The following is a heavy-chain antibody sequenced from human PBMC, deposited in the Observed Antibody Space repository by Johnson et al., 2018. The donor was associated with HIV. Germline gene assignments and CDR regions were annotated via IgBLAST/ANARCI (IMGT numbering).Heavy chain of an antibody. D-gene: IGHD3-22*01. V-gene: IGHV3-30*03. CDR3: ARGSTMRVSAFDI. CDR1: GFTVRTYG. J-gene: IGHJ3*02. CDR2: ISFDGNSR. Sequence: QVQLVESGGGVVQPGKSLRLSCVATGFTVRTYGMHWVRQAPGKGPEWVALISFDGNSRYYADSVKGRFTISRDNSKNTLYLQMNSLRAEDTAVYYCARGSTMRVSAFDIWGQGTMVTVSS.